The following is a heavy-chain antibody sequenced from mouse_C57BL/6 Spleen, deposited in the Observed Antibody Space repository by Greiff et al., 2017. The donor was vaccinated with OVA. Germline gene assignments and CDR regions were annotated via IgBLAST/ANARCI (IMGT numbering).Heavy chain of an antibody. Sequence: QVQLQQSGAELARPGASVKLSCKASGYTFTSYGISWVKQRTGQGLEWIGEIYPRSGNTYYNEKFKGKATLTADKSSSTAYMELRSLTSEDSAVYFCARSGDYYSNYVYFDVWGTGTTVTVSS. CDR3: ARSGDYYSNYVYFDV. D-gene: IGHD2-5*01. V-gene: IGHV1-81*01. CDR2: IYPRSGNT. CDR1: GYTFTSYG. J-gene: IGHJ1*03.